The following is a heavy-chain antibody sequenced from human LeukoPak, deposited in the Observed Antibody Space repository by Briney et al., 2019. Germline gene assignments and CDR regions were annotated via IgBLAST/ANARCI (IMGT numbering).Heavy chain of an antibody. CDR2: ISYDGSNK. CDR3: ARDHQLGFWSGYRLIGGAGRTHETSLGFDY. CDR1: GFTFSSYA. D-gene: IGHD3-3*01. V-gene: IGHV3-30-3*01. J-gene: IGHJ4*02. Sequence: PGGSLRLSCAASGFTFSSYAMHWVRQAPGKGLEWVAVISYDGSNKYYANSVKGRFTISRDNSKNTLYLQMNSLRAEDTAVYYCARDHQLGFWSGYRLIGGAGRTHETSLGFDYWGQGTLVTVSS.